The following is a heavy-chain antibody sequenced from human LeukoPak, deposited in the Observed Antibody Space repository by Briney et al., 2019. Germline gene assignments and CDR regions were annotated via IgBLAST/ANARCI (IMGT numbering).Heavy chain of an antibody. CDR3: ARDRPIAKNAFDI. V-gene: IGHV4-34*01. Sequence: SETLSLTCAVYGGSFSGYYWSWIRQPPGKGLEWIGEINHSGSTNYNPSLKSRVTISVDTSKNQFSLKLSSVTAADTAVYYCARDRPIAKNAFDIWGQGTMVTVSS. D-gene: IGHD6-13*01. CDR1: GGSFSGYY. CDR2: INHSGST. J-gene: IGHJ3*02.